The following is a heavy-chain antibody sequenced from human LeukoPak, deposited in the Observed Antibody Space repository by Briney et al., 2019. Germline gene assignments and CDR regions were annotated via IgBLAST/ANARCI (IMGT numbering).Heavy chain of an antibody. D-gene: IGHD6-13*01. Sequence: PSETLSLTCTVSGGSISSSSYYWGWIRQPPGKGLEWIGSIYYSGSTYYNPSLKSRVTISVDTSKNQFSLQLNSVTPEDTAVYYCARVGMGIAAAGMKSGWFDPWGQGTLVTVSS. CDR2: IYYSGST. V-gene: IGHV4-39*07. J-gene: IGHJ5*02. CDR3: ARVGMGIAAAGMKSGWFDP. CDR1: GGSISSSSYY.